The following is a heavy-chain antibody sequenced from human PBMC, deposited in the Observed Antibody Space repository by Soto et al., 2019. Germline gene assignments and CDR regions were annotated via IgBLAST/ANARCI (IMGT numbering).Heavy chain of an antibody. CDR1: GYIFTGYS. J-gene: IGHJ4*02. Sequence: ASVKVSCKASGYIFTGYSMHWVRQAPGQGLEWMGWINPNSGDTIYAQKFQGRVTMTRDTSVSTAYLELSSLRSDDTAVYYCAREDSAVVSLDYWGQGTLVTVSS. CDR2: INPNSGDT. V-gene: IGHV1-2*02. D-gene: IGHD6-19*01. CDR3: AREDSAVVSLDY.